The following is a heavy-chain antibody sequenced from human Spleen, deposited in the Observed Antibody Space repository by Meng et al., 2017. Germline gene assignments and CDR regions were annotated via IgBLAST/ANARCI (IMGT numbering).Heavy chain of an antibody. CDR2: IYSGGST. J-gene: IGHJ4*02. V-gene: IGHV3-53*02. CDR3: ARVRFGEFDY. Sequence: VQLGETGGGLIRPGGSLRLSCAASGFTVSSNYMSWVRQAPGKGLEWVSVIYSGGSTYYADSVKGRFTISRDNSKNTLYLQMNSLRAEDTAVYYCARVRFGEFDYWGQGTLVTVSS. CDR1: GFTVSSNY. D-gene: IGHD3-10*01.